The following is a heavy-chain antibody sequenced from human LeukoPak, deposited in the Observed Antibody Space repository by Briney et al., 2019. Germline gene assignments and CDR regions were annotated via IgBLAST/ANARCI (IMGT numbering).Heavy chain of an antibody. CDR3: AREDYDSSDYYFYYYYGMDV. J-gene: IGHJ6*02. CDR2: ISSSSSYI. D-gene: IGHD3-22*01. CDR1: GFTFSSYS. V-gene: IGHV3-21*01. Sequence: GGSLRLSCAASGFTFSSYSMNWVRQAPGKGLEWVSSISSSSSYIYYADSVKGRFTISRDNAKNSLYLQMNSLRAEGTAVYYCAREDYDSSDYYFYYYYGMDVWGQGTTVTVSS.